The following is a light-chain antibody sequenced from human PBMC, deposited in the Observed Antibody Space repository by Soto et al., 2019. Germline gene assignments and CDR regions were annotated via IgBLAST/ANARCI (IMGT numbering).Light chain of an antibody. V-gene: IGKV3-11*01. CDR2: DGS. Sequence: EIVLTQSPATLSLSPGERATLSCRASQSISSHLAWYQQKPGQAPRLLICDGSNRAIGIPARFSGSASGTVFTLTISSLEPEDSAVYYCQQRDTWPPMYTFGQGTKLEIK. CDR1: QSISSH. CDR3: QQRDTWPPMYT. J-gene: IGKJ2*01.